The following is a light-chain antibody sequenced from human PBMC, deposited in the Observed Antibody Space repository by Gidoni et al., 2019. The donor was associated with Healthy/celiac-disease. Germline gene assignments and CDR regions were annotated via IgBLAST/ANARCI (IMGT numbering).Light chain of an antibody. Sequence: EMVLTQSPATLSLSPGERATLTCRASQSVSSYLAWYQQKPGQAPRLHIYDASNRSTGIPARFSGSGTGTDFTLTISSLEPEDFAVSSYQQRSSWPPPITFXQXTRLEIK. CDR1: QSVSSY. J-gene: IGKJ5*01. CDR3: QQRSSWPPPIT. CDR2: DAS. V-gene: IGKV3-11*01.